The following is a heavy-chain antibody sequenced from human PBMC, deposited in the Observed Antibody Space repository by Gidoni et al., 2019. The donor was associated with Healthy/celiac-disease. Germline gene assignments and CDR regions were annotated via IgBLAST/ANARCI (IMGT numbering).Heavy chain of an antibody. CDR2: ISGSGGST. CDR3: AKDAGTVTTNRFYWYFDL. CDR1: GFTFSRYS. J-gene: IGHJ2*01. Sequence: EVQLLESGGGLVQPGGSLRLSCAASGFTFSRYSMSWVRQAPGKGLEWVSAISGSGGSTYYADSVKGRFTISRDNSKNTLYLQMNSLRAEDTAVYYCAKDAGTVTTNRFYWYFDLWGRGTLVTVSS. D-gene: IGHD4-17*01. V-gene: IGHV3-23*01.